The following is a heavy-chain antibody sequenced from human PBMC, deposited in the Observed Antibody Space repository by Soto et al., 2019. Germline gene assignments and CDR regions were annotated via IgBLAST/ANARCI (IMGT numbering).Heavy chain of an antibody. D-gene: IGHD2-21*02. J-gene: IGHJ4*02. CDR2: ISGSGGST. Sequence: GGSLRLSCAASGFTFSSYAMSWVRQAPGKGLEWVSAISGSGGSTYYADSVKGRFTISRDNSKNTLYLQMNSLRAEDTAVYYCAKEGVVVTANTSPPFDYWGQGTLVTVSS. CDR3: AKEGVVVTANTSPPFDY. V-gene: IGHV3-23*01. CDR1: GFTFSSYA.